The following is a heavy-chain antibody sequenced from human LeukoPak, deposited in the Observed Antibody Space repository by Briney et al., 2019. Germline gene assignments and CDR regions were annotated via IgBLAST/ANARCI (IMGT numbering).Heavy chain of an antibody. Sequence: GGSLRLSCAASGLTFSKAWMTWVRQAPGKGLEWVSYISSSGSTIYYADSVKGRFTISRDNAKNSLYVQMNSLRAEDTAVYYCAELGITMIGGVWGKGTTVTISS. D-gene: IGHD3-10*02. CDR2: ISSSGSTI. CDR3: AELGITMIGGV. J-gene: IGHJ6*04. CDR1: GLTFSKAW. V-gene: IGHV3-48*03.